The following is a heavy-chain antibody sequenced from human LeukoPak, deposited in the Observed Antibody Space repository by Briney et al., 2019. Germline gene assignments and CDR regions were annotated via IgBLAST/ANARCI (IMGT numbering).Heavy chain of an antibody. V-gene: IGHV3-23*01. CDR1: GFTFSSYA. J-gene: IGHJ4*02. D-gene: IGHD2-8*01. CDR3: AKEPMVYAIPFAFVSY. CDR2: ISGSGGNT. Sequence: GGSLRLSCAASGFTFSSYAMSWVRQAPGKGLEWVSAISGSGGNTYYADSVKGRFTISRDNSKNTLYLQMNSLRAEDTAVYYCAKEPMVYAIPFAFVSYRGQGTLVTVSS.